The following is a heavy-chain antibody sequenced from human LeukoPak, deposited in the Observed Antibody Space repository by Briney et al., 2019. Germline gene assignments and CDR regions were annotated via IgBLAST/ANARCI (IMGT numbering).Heavy chain of an antibody. D-gene: IGHD3-10*01. V-gene: IGHV4-38-2*01. J-gene: IGHJ3*02. CDR3: AGIVPGEDDAFDI. Sequence: SETLSLTCAVSGYSISSGYYWGWIRQPPGKGLEWIGSIYHSGSTYYNPSLKSRVTISVDTSKNQFSLKLSSVTAADTAVYYCAGIVPGEDDAFDIWGQGTMVTVSS. CDR1: GYSISSGYY. CDR2: IYHSGST.